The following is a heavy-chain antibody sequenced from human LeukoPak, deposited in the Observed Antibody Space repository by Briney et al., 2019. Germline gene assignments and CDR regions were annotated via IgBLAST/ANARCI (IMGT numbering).Heavy chain of an antibody. CDR1: GYTFTGYY. CDR3: ARYSSGWYYYYGMDV. CDR2: INPNSGGT. V-gene: IGHV1-2*02. Sequence: ASVKVSCKASGYTFTGYYMHWVRQAPGQGLEWMGWINPNSGGTNYAQKFQGRVTMTRNTSISTAYMELSSLRSEDTAVYYCARYSSGWYYYYGMDVWGQGTTVTVSS. J-gene: IGHJ6*02. D-gene: IGHD6-19*01.